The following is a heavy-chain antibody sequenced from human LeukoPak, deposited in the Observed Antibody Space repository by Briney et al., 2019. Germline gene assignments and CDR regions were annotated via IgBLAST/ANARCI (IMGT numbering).Heavy chain of an antibody. CDR2: IYYSGST. CDR3: ARVESFKWFDP. D-gene: IGHD1-26*01. V-gene: IGHV4-61*01. J-gene: IGHJ5*02. Sequence: PSETLSLTCTVSGRSVSSNSYYWTWIPQPPGKGLEWIGYIYYSGSTNYNPSLKSRVTISLDTSKNQFSLKLSSVTAADTAVYYCARVESFKWFDPWSQGTLVTVSS. CDR1: GRSVSSNSYY.